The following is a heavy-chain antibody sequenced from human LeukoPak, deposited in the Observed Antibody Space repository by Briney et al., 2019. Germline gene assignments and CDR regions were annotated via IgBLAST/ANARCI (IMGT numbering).Heavy chain of an antibody. D-gene: IGHD5-18*01. CDR3: ARETGYSYVDTLDY. J-gene: IGHJ4*02. Sequence: GGSLRLSCAASGFTFSSYSMNWVRQAPGKGLEWVSSISSSSSYIYYADSVKGRFTISRDNAKNSLYLQMNSLSAEDTAVYYCARETGYSYVDTLDYWGQGTLVTVSS. V-gene: IGHV3-21*01. CDR2: ISSSSSYI. CDR1: GFTFSSYS.